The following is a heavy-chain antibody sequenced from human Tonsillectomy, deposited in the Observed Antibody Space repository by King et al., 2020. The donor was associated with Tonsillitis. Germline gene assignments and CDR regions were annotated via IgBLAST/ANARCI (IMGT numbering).Heavy chain of an antibody. J-gene: IGHJ3*02. Sequence: VQLQESGPGLVKPSQTLSLTCTVSGGSISSGSYYWGWIRQPAGKGLEWIGRIYTSGSTNYNPSLKSRVTMSVDTSKNQFSLQLSSVTAADTAVYYCARDLGENCTTTSCYWGTFDIWGQGTMVSVSS. CDR3: ARDLGENCTTTSCYWGTFDI. D-gene: IGHD2-2*01. CDR1: GGSISSGSYY. CDR2: IYTSGST. V-gene: IGHV4-61*02.